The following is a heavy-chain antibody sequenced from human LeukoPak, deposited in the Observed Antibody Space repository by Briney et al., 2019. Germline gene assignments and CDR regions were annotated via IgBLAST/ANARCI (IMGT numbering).Heavy chain of an antibody. CDR1: GFTFSSYW. Sequence: GGSLRLSCAASGFTFSSYWMHWVRQAPGKGLEWVSAISGSGGSTYYADSVKGRFTISRDNSKNTLYLQMNSLRAEDTAVYYCAHSSGCSGGSCLKPFDYWGQGTLVTVSS. D-gene: IGHD2-15*01. CDR3: AHSSGCSGGSCLKPFDY. CDR2: ISGSGGST. J-gene: IGHJ4*02. V-gene: IGHV3-23*01.